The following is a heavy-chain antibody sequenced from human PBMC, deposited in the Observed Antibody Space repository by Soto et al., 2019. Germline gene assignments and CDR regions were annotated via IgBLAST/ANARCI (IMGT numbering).Heavy chain of an antibody. V-gene: IGHV4-34*01. CDR2: INHSGST. Sequence: SETLSLTCAVYGGSFIGYYCICIRHPPGKGLEWIGEINHSGSTNYNPSLKSRVTISVDTSKNQFSLKLSSVTAADTAVYYCARGSGSGLYYYGMDVWGQGTTVTVSS. CDR3: ARGSGSGLYYYGMDV. CDR1: GGSFIGYY. J-gene: IGHJ6*02. D-gene: IGHD3-10*01.